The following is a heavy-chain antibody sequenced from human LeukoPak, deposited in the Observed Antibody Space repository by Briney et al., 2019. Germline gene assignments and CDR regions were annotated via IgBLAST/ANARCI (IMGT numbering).Heavy chain of an antibody. D-gene: IGHD6-13*01. Sequence: PGASVKVSCKASGYTFSTYWMHWVRQAPGKGLVWVSRVYSDGSSTSYADSVKGRFTISRDNAKNTLYLQMNSLRAEDTAVYYCARDADSSSWYLTDWGQGTLVTVSS. CDR1: GYTFSTYW. V-gene: IGHV3-74*01. J-gene: IGHJ4*02. CDR2: VYSDGSST. CDR3: ARDADSSSWYLTD.